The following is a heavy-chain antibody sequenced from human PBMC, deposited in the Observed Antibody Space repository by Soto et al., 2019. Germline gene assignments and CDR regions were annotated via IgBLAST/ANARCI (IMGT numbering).Heavy chain of an antibody. Sequence: PWWSLRLCCATSGFTFSEEWMHWFRQVPGKGLVWVSRINKDGSYKNYADFVEGRFTISRDDAKSELYLHMDRLRAEDTAVYYCARGGLEPFDYLGQGALVTVSS. D-gene: IGHD1-1*01. CDR3: ARGGLEPFDY. CDR2: INKDGSYK. CDR1: GFTFSEEW. V-gene: IGHV3-74*01. J-gene: IGHJ4*02.